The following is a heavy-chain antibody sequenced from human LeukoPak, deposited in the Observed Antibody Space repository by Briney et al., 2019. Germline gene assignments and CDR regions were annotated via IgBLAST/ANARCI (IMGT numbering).Heavy chain of an antibody. CDR1: GFTFSSFW. J-gene: IGHJ4*02. CDR2: INWNGGST. V-gene: IGHV3-20*04. CDR3: ARDLGPLDY. Sequence: GGSLRLSCAASGFTFSSFWVSWVRQAPGKGLEWVSGINWNGGSTGYADSVKGRFTISRDNAKNSLYLQMNSLRAEDTALYYCARDLGPLDYWGQGTLVTVSS.